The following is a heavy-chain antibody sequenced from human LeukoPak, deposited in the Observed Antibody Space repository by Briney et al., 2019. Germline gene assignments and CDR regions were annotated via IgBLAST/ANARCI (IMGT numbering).Heavy chain of an antibody. D-gene: IGHD2-2*01. CDR1: GGSISSYY. Sequence: SETLSLTCTVSGGSISSYYWSWIRQPPGKGLEWIGNIYYSGSTNYNPSLRSRVTISVDTSKNQCSLKLSSVTAADTAVYYCARLVVVVPATTNWFDPWGQGTLVTVSS. CDR2: IYYSGST. J-gene: IGHJ5*02. CDR3: ARLVVVVPATTNWFDP. V-gene: IGHV4-59*01.